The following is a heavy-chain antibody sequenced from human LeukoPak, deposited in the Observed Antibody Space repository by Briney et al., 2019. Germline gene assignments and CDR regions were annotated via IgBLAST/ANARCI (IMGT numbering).Heavy chain of an antibody. J-gene: IGHJ4*02. V-gene: IGHV7-4-1*02. Sequence: ASVKVSCKTSGYTFTDYALYWVRQVPGQGLEWMGWISTKTGRPTYAQAFTGRFVISLDTSVSATFLQISSLEAADTALYFCARVPVTAEQHEGDYWGQGTLVTVSS. CDR1: GYTFTDYA. D-gene: IGHD1/OR15-1a*01. CDR2: ISTKTGRP. CDR3: ARVPVTAEQHEGDY.